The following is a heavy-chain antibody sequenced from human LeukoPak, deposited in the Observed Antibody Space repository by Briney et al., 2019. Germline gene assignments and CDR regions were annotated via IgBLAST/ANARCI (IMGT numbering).Heavy chain of an antibody. Sequence: GGSLRLSCAASGFTFSSYWMSWVRQAPGKGLEWVANIKQDGSEKYYVDSVKGRFTISRDNAENLVYLQMNNLRAEDTAVYYCARDRSSSFWGQGTLVTVSS. D-gene: IGHD6-13*01. CDR3: ARDRSSSF. CDR2: IKQDGSEK. V-gene: IGHV3-7*03. J-gene: IGHJ4*02. CDR1: GFTFSSYW.